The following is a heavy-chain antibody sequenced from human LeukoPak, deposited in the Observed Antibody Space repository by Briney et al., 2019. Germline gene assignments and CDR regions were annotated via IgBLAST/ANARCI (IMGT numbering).Heavy chain of an antibody. D-gene: IGHD2-2*01. V-gene: IGHV3-11*01. CDR2: ISRGGTSI. CDR1: GFTFSDYY. Sequence: GGSLRLSCAASGFTFSDYYMSWTHQAPGKGLEWISYISRGGTSISYADSVKGRFTISRDNAKNSLYLQMNSLRAEDTAVYYCAKDQWGYCSSTSCYALDYWGQGTLVTVSS. CDR3: AKDQWGYCSSTSCYALDY. J-gene: IGHJ4*02.